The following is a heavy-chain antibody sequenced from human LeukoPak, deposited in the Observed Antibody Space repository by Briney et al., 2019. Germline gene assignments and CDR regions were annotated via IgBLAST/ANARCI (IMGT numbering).Heavy chain of an antibody. Sequence: SETLSLTCTVSGYSISSGYYWGWIRQPPGKGLEWIGSIYHSGSTYYNPSLKNRVTISVDTSKNQFSLKLSSATAADTAVYYCARASRGLEPYNLFDPWGQGTLVTVSS. CDR3: ARASRGLEPYNLFDP. CDR2: IYHSGST. V-gene: IGHV4-38-2*02. J-gene: IGHJ5*02. D-gene: IGHD1-1*01. CDR1: GYSISSGYY.